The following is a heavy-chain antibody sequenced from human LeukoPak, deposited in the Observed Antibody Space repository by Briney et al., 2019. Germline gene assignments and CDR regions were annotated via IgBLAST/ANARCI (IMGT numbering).Heavy chain of an antibody. CDR1: GYTFTSYG. J-gene: IGHJ6*02. Sequence: ASVKHSCKASGYTFTSYGISWVRQAPGQGLEWRGWIRAYNGNTNYAQKLPGRVTMTTDTSTSTTYMELSSLRSEDTAVYYCARETSGYETYYYYGMDVWGQGTTVTVSS. V-gene: IGHV1-18*01. D-gene: IGHD5-12*01. CDR2: IRAYNGNT. CDR3: ARETSGYETYYYYGMDV.